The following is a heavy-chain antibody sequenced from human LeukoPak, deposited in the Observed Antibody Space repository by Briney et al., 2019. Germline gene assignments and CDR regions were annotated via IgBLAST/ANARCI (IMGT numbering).Heavy chain of an antibody. V-gene: IGHV1-2*02. D-gene: IGHD5-24*01. CDR1: GYTFTGYY. CDR3: ARDQVEMATITVFDY. J-gene: IGHJ4*02. Sequence: GASVKVSCKASGYTFTGYYIHWVRQAPGQGLEWMGWINPNSGGTNYAQKFQGRVTMTRDTSISTAYMELSRLRSDDTAVYYCARDQVEMATITVFDYWGQGTLVTVSS. CDR2: INPNSGGT.